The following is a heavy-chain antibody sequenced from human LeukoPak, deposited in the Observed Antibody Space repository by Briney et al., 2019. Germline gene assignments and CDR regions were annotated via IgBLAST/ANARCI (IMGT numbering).Heavy chain of an antibody. CDR3: AKAFREFGSSSSYSSFDT. D-gene: IGHD5-18*01. CDR2: VSYTRVAT. V-gene: IGHV3-23*01. J-gene: IGHJ3*02. CDR1: GFTFSSFA. Sequence: PGGSLSLSCAASGFTFSSFALSWVRLAPGKGLEWVSGVSYTRVATYYADSVKGRFTISRDDSQNILYLQMNGLRAEDTAVYFCAKAFREFGSSSSYSSFDTWGQGTMVTVSS.